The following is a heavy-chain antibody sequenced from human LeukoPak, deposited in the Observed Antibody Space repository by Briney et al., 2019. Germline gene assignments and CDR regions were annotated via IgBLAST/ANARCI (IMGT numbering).Heavy chain of an antibody. Sequence: MGWISAYNGNTNYAQKLQGRVTMTTDTSTSTAYMELRSLRSDDTAVYYCARGYDSSGLDCWGQGTLVTVSS. V-gene: IGHV1-18*01. CDR3: ARGYDSSGLDC. J-gene: IGHJ4*02. D-gene: IGHD3-22*01. CDR2: ISAYNGNT.